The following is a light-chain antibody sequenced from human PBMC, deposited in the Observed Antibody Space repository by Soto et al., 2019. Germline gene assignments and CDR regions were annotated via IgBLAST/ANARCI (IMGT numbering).Light chain of an antibody. V-gene: IGLV2-14*01. Sequence: QSALTQPASVSGSPGQSITISCTGTSSDVGGYNYVSWYQQHPGEGPKLMIYDVSNRPSGVSNRFSGSKSGNTASLTISGLQAEDEADYYCSSFTTRSTWVFGGGTKLTVL. CDR1: SSDVGGYNY. CDR2: DVS. CDR3: SSFTTRSTWV. J-gene: IGLJ2*01.